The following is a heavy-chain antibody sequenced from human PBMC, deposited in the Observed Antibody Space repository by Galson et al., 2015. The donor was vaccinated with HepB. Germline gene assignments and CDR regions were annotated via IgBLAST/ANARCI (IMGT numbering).Heavy chain of an antibody. CDR1: GFTFSTYA. CDR2: ISSDGGNT. J-gene: IGHJ6*02. Sequence: SLRLSCAASGFTFSTYAMHWVRQAPGKGLEYVSAISSDGGNTYYADSVKGRFIISRDNSKNTLYLQMSSLRAEDTAVYYCVRHAVVEGSGGSSLPYYYYGMDVWGQGTSVTVSS. V-gene: IGHV3-64D*06. D-gene: IGHD2-15*01. CDR3: VRHAVVEGSGGSSLPYYYYGMDV.